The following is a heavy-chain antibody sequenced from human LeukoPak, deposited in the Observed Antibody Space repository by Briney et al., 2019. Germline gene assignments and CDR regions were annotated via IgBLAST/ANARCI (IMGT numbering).Heavy chain of an antibody. D-gene: IGHD7-27*01. Sequence: GGSLRLSCAASGFTFSNYGLHWVRQAPGKGLEWLAVVWFDGSQKYYADSVKGRFTISRDNSKSMLYLQMNSLRAEDTAVYYCARDITGDPPPYYLDYWGQGSLVTVSS. CDR1: GFTFSNYG. J-gene: IGHJ4*02. V-gene: IGHV3-33*01. CDR2: VWFDGSQK. CDR3: ARDITGDPPPYYLDY.